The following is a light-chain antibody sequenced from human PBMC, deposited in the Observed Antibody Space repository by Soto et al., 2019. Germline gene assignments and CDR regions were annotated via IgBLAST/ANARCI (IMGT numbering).Light chain of an antibody. CDR3: QQYNNWPPYT. J-gene: IGKJ2*01. CDR2: GAS. V-gene: IGKV3-15*01. CDR1: QSVSSN. Sequence: EIVMTQSPATLSVSPGERATLSCRASQSVSSNLAWYQQKPGQAPRLLIYGASTRATVIPARFSGSGSGTEFTLNISSLQSEDFAVYYCQQYNNWPPYTFGQGTKLEIK.